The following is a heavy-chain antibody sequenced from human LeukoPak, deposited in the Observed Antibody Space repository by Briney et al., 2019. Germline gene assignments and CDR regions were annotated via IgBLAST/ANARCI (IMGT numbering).Heavy chain of an antibody. J-gene: IGHJ4*02. Sequence: PGRSLRLSCAASGFTFDDYAMHWVRQAPGKGLEWVSAISGSGGSTYYADSVKGRFTISRDNSKNTLYLQMNSLRAEDTAVYYCAKDIDDIVVVPAATTSDYWGQGTLVTVSS. D-gene: IGHD2-2*01. CDR1: GFTFDDYA. CDR2: ISGSGGST. CDR3: AKDIDDIVVVPAATTSDY. V-gene: IGHV3-23*01.